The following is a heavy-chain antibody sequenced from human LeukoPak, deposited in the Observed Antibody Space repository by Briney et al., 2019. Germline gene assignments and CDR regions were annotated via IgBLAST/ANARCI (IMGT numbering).Heavy chain of an antibody. V-gene: IGHV3-7*03. Sequence: GGSLRLSCVASGFTFSSSWMTWVRQAPGMGLERVANIKADGSGKYYVDSVRGRFSISRDNAKNSLYLQLNSLRAEDTAVYYCAKDRPGSFKYWGQGTQVAVSS. J-gene: IGHJ4*02. D-gene: IGHD3-10*01. CDR2: IKADGSGK. CDR1: GFTFSSSW. CDR3: AKDRPGSFKY.